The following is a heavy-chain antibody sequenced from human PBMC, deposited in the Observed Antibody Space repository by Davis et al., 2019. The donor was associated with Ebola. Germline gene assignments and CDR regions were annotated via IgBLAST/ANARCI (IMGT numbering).Heavy chain of an antibody. Sequence: KVSCKGSGYSFTSYWIAWVRQMPGKGLEWMGIIYAGDSDTRYSPSFEGQVTISVDRYISTAYLQWSSLKASDIAMYYCARQLAYCGGDCYFNWFDPWGQGTLVTVSS. CDR3: ARQLAYCGGDCYFNWFDP. CDR2: IYAGDSDT. D-gene: IGHD2-21*02. V-gene: IGHV5-51*01. CDR1: GYSFTSYW. J-gene: IGHJ5*02.